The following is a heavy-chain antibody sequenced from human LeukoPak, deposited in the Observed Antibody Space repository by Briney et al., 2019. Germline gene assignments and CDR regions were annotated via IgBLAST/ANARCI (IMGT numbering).Heavy chain of an antibody. J-gene: IGHJ4*02. D-gene: IGHD3-22*01. V-gene: IGHV4-59*08. CDR3: ARNYADIGGFYSYYFDY. Sequence: SETLSLTCTVSGGSISHYYWSWIRQPPGQGLEWIGYITHSGSTTYNPSLKGRVTISVDTSKNQFSLNLRSVTAADTAVYYCARNYADIGGFYSYYFDYWGQGALVTVSS. CDR1: GGSISHYY. CDR2: ITHSGST.